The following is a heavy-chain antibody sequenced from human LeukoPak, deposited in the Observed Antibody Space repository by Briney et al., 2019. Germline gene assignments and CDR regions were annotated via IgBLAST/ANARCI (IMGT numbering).Heavy chain of an antibody. CDR1: GYSFTTYW. CDR2: IYPGDSDT. V-gene: IGHV5-51*01. Sequence: GESLKISCQGSGYSFTTYWIGWVRQMPGKSLECMGIIYPGDSDTRYSPSFQGQVTISADKSINTAYLQWSSLKASDTAMYYCARLGTYWSNYYFEYWGQGTLVTVSS. D-gene: IGHD3-10*01. CDR3: ARLGTYWSNYYFEY. J-gene: IGHJ4*02.